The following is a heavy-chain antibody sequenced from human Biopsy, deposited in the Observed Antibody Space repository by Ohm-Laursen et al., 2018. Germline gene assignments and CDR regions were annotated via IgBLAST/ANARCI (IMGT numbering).Heavy chain of an antibody. Sequence: TLSLTWAVYGESFNGYYWSWIRQTPGKGLEWIGEINRSGRTNYNPSLKSRVTISVDTSKNQFSLKVRSVTAADTAVYYCVRGVDYYDPYHYYALDVWGQGTTVTVSS. V-gene: IGHV4-34*01. D-gene: IGHD3-22*01. CDR1: GESFNGYY. CDR2: INRSGRT. CDR3: VRGVDYYDPYHYYALDV. J-gene: IGHJ6*02.